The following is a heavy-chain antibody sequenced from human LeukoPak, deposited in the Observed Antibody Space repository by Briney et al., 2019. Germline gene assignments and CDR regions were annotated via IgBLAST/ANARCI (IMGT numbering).Heavy chain of an antibody. CDR2: MNPNSGNT. D-gene: IGHD2-2*01. V-gene: IGHV1-8*01. CDR1: GYTFTSYD. Sequence: GASVKVSCKASGYTFTSYDINWVRQATGRGLEWMGWMNPNSGNTGYAQKFEGRVTMTRNTSISTAYMELSSLRSEETAVYYCVGHNCSSTSCYEGNYYGMDVWGQGTTVTVSS. J-gene: IGHJ6*02. CDR3: VGHNCSSTSCYEGNYYGMDV.